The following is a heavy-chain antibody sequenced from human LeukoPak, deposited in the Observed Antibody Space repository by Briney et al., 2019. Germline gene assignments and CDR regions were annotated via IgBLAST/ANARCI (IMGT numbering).Heavy chain of an antibody. V-gene: IGHV4-4*07. J-gene: IGHJ5*02. CDR2: ISPSGTT. CDR3: ARDFYASGFYFWFDP. Sequence: SSETLSLICSVSGGYTGSHYWSWIRQPAGKGLEWIGRISPSGTTRYNPSLGSRVTMSVDTSKNYFSLRLSSVTAADTAVYYCARDFYASGFYFWFDPWGQGILVTVSS. CDR1: GGYTGSHY. D-gene: IGHD2/OR15-2a*01.